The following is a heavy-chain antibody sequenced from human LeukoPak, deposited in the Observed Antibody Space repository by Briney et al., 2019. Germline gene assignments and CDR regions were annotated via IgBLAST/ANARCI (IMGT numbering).Heavy chain of an antibody. CDR3: ARDSGYGAYY. D-gene: IGHD5-12*01. Sequence: GGSLRLSCAASGFTFSNYAMHWVRQAPGKGLEYVSAISTNGGSTYCANSVKGRFTISRDNSKNTLYLQMGSLRAEDMAVYYCARDSGYGAYYWGQGTLVTVSS. CDR1: GFTFSNYA. J-gene: IGHJ4*02. CDR2: ISTNGGST. V-gene: IGHV3-64*01.